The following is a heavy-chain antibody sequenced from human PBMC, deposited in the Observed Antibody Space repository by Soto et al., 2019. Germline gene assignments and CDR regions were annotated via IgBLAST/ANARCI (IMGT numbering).Heavy chain of an antibody. CDR1: GFIFSTYS. CDR2: VSPSGDTT. V-gene: IGHV3-23*01. CDR3: VREPEG. J-gene: IGHJ6*01. Sequence: EVQLLESGGGLVQPGGSLTVSCEASGFIFSTYSMTWVRQGPGKGLEWVAAVSPSGDTTHYADSLKGRLTISRDNSKNTVSLQMNSLSADDTGLYYCVREPEGWGQGISVTVSS.